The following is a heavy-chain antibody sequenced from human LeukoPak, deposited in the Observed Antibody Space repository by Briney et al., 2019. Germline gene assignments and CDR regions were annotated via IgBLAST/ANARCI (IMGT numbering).Heavy chain of an antibody. CDR2: IKQDGSEK. CDR1: GFTFSSYW. Sequence: GGSLRLSCAASGFTFSSYWMSWVRQAPGKGLEWVANIKQDGSEKYYVDSVKGRFTISRDNAKNSLYLQMNSLRAEDTAVYYCARKGSSSLKAAFDIWGQGTMVTVSS. D-gene: IGHD6-6*01. J-gene: IGHJ3*02. CDR3: ARKGSSSLKAAFDI. V-gene: IGHV3-7*01.